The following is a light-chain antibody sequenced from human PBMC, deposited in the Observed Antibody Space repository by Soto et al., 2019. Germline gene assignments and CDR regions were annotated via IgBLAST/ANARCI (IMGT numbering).Light chain of an antibody. CDR2: DAS. Sequence: VLTQSPATLSLSPGERATLSCRASQSVSSQLAWYQQKPGQAPRLFIYDASKRATGIPARFSGSGSGTDFTLTISSLEPEDFAVYYCQQRSNFITFGQGTRLEIK. J-gene: IGKJ5*01. CDR3: QQRSNFIT. V-gene: IGKV3-11*01. CDR1: QSVSSQ.